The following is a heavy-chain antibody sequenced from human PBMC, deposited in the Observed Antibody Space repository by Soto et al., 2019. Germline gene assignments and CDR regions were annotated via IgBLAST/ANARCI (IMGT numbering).Heavy chain of an antibody. J-gene: IGHJ6*02. CDR2: ISSSSSTI. V-gene: IGHV3-48*02. CDR3: ATDTYITIFGVVIGMDV. D-gene: IGHD3-3*01. CDR1: GFTFSSYA. Sequence: GVSLRLSCSASGFTFSSYAMSWVRQAPGKGLEWVSYISSSSSTIYYADSVKGRFTISRDNAKNSLYLQLNSLRDEDTAVYYCATDTYITIFGVVIGMDVWGQGTTVTVSS.